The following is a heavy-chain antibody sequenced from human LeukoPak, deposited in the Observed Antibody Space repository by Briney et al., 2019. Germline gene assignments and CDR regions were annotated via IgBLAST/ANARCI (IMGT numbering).Heavy chain of an antibody. J-gene: IGHJ3*02. CDR1: GFTLSSHN. CDR2: ISSSGSIT. CDR3: ARPGITASDI. Sequence: GGSLRLSCVASGFTLSSHNINWVRQAPGKGLEWVSHISSSGSITYYGDSVKGRITISRDNAKNSVSLYMNSLRAEDSAVYYCARPGITASDIWGQGPMVSATS. D-gene: IGHD3-10*01. V-gene: IGHV3-48*01.